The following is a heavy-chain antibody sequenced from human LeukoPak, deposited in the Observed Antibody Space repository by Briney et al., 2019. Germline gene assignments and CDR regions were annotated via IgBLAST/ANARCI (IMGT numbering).Heavy chain of an antibody. J-gene: IGHJ5*02. Sequence: ASVTVSCKASGYTFTGYYMHWVRQAPGQGLEWMGWINPNSGGTNYAQKFQGRVTMTRDTSISTAYMELSRLRSDDTAVYYCATMGAATTDNWFDPWGQGTLVTVSS. CDR3: ATMGAATTDNWFDP. D-gene: IGHD2-15*01. CDR1: GYTFTGYY. CDR2: INPNSGGT. V-gene: IGHV1-2*02.